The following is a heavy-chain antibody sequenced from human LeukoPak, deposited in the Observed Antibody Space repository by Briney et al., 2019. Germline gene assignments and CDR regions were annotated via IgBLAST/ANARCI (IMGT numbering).Heavy chain of an antibody. CDR2: INPSGGST. CDR1: GYTFTSYY. J-gene: IGHJ4*02. Sequence: ASVKVSCKASGYTFTSYYIDWVRQAPGQGLEWMGVINPSGGSTRYAQKFQGRVTMTGDPSTRTVYMELSSLTSDDAAVYYCARGTTDDYWGQGTPVTVSS. D-gene: IGHD1-1*01. V-gene: IGHV1-46*01. CDR3: ARGTTDDY.